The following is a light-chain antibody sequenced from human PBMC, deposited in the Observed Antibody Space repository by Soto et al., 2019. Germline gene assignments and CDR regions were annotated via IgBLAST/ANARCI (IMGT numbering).Light chain of an antibody. CDR3: HQYKSYPLT. V-gene: IGKV1-5*03. J-gene: IGKJ4*01. Sequence: DIQMTQSPSTLSASVGDRVTITCRASQSISSWLAWYQQKPGKAPKLLIYKASTLESGVPSRFSGSGSGTECTLTISSLQPDDFTTYYCHQYKSYPLTFGGGTKVEIK. CDR2: KAS. CDR1: QSISSW.